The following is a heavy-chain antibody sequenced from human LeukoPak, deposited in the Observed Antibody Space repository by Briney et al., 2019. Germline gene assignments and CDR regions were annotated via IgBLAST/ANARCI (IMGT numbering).Heavy chain of an antibody. CDR3: ARDSVDTSMVLDY. CDR2: ISYDGSNK. J-gene: IGHJ4*02. V-gene: IGHV3-30*03. CDR1: GFTFSSYG. D-gene: IGHD5-18*01. Sequence: GGSLRLSCAASGFTFSSYGMHWVRQAPGKGLEWVAVISYDGSNKYYADSVKGRFTISRDNSKNTLYLQMNSLRAEDTAVYYCARDSVDTSMVLDYWGQGTLVTVSS.